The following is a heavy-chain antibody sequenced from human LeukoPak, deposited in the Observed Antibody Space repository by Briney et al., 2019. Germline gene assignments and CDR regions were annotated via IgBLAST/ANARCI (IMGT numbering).Heavy chain of an antibody. CDR1: GGTFSSYA. J-gene: IGHJ6*02. CDR2: IIPILGIA. CDR3: ARDFRTYYYDSSGSVSYYYYGMDV. Sequence: ASVKVSCKASGGTFSSYAISWVRQAPGQGLEWMGRIIPILGIANYAQKFQGRVTITAGKSTSTAYMELSSLRSEDTAVYYCARDFRTYYYDSSGSVSYYYYGMDVWGQGTTVTVSS. D-gene: IGHD3-22*01. V-gene: IGHV1-69*04.